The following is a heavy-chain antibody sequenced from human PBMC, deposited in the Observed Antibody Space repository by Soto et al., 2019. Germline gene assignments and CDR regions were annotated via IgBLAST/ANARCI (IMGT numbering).Heavy chain of an antibody. Sequence: QITLKESCPTLVKPTQTLTLTCTFSGFSLITRGVGVGWIRQPPGKALEWLALIYWNDDKRYSPSLKSRLTLTQDTSKNQVALKKTIMEPVDTATYYFSHSGLWFGALQATYYFDYWGQGTLVTVAS. CDR1: GFSLITRGVG. CDR2: IYWNDDK. J-gene: IGHJ4*02. V-gene: IGHV2-5*01. CDR3: SHSGLWFGALQATYYFDY. D-gene: IGHD3-10*01.